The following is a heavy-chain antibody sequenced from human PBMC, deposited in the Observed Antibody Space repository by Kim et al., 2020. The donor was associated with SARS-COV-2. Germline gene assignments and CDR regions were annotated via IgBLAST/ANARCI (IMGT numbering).Heavy chain of an antibody. Sequence: ASVKVSCKASGYTFTSYGISWVRQAPGQGLEWMGWISAYNGNTNYAQKLQGRVTMTTDTSTSTAYMELRSLRSDDTAVYYCAREEGMLYGDYVRYGMDVWGQGTTVTVSS. CDR1: GYTFTSYG. CDR3: AREEGMLYGDYVRYGMDV. J-gene: IGHJ6*02. D-gene: IGHD4-17*01. CDR2: ISAYNGNT. V-gene: IGHV1-18*04.